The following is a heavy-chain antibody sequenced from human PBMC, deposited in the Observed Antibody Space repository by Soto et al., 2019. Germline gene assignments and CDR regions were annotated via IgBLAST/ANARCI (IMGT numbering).Heavy chain of an antibody. CDR1: GFTFTTYA. J-gene: IGHJ4*02. V-gene: IGHV3-23*01. CDR2: ISSSGDIP. CDR3: AKVNSIVGDGDHDY. Sequence: VQLLESGGGLVQPGGSLRLSCAASGFTFTTYAMSWVRQAPGKGLEWVSGISSSGDIPYYADSVKGRFTISRDQSKKNVYLQMNSLRAGDTAVYYCAKVNSIVGDGDHDYWGQGTLVSVSS. D-gene: IGHD4-17*01.